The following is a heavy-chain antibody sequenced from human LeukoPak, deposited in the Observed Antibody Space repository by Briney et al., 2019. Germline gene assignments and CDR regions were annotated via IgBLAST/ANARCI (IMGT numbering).Heavy chain of an antibody. CDR2: ISGSGGST. CDR3: AKGRYDGSGPANTFDY. CDR1: GFTFSSYA. J-gene: IGHJ4*02. Sequence: PGGSLRLSCAASGFTFSSYAMSWVRQAPGKGLEWVSGISGSGGSTYYADSVKGQFTISRDNSKNTLYLQMNNLRAEDTALYYCAKGRYDGSGPANTFDYWGQGTLVTVSS. V-gene: IGHV3-23*01. D-gene: IGHD3-22*01.